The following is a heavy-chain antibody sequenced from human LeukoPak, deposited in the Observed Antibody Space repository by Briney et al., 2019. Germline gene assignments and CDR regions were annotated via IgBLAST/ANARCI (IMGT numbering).Heavy chain of an antibody. Sequence: SGTLSLTCAVSGGSISSSNWWSWVRQPPGKGLEWIGEICHSGSTNYNPSLKSRVTISVDKSKNQFSLKLSSVTAADTAVYYCAREGSDFWSGYYDAFDIWGQGTMVTVSS. J-gene: IGHJ3*02. CDR1: GGSISSSNW. CDR2: ICHSGST. D-gene: IGHD3-3*01. CDR3: AREGSDFWSGYYDAFDI. V-gene: IGHV4-4*02.